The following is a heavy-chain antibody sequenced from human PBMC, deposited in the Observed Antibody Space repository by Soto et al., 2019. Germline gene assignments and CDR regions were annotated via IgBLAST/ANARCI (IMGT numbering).Heavy chain of an antibody. CDR2: ISYDGSDK. Sequence: QVHLVESGGGVVQPGRSLRLSCAASGFTFSNYAMHWVRQAPGKGLEWVAVISYDGSDKYNANSVKGRFTISRDNSKNTLYRQMNSLRAEDTAVYYCARDTGPNVYNSSYFGMDVWGKGTTVPVSS. CDR3: ARDTGPNVYNSSYFGMDV. CDR1: GFTFSNYA. J-gene: IGHJ6*04. V-gene: IGHV3-30-3*01. D-gene: IGHD3-10*02.